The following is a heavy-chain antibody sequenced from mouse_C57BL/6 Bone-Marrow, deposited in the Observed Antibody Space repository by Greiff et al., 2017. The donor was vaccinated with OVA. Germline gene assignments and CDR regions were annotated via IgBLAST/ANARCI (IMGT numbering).Heavy chain of an antibody. CDR3: AREMNYYGSSYDYYAMDY. Sequence: EVQLVESEGGLVQPGSSMKLSCTASGFTFSDYYMAWVRQVPEKGLEWVANINYDGSSTYYLDSLKSRFIISRANAKNILYLQMSSLKSEDTATYYCAREMNYYGSSYDYYAMDYWGQGTSVTVSA. J-gene: IGHJ4*01. CDR1: GFTFSDYY. CDR2: INYDGSST. D-gene: IGHD1-1*01. V-gene: IGHV5-16*01.